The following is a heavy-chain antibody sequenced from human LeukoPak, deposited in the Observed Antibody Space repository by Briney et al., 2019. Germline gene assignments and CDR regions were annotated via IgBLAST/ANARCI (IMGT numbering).Heavy chain of an antibody. CDR2: ISSSSSYI. Sequence: GGSLRLSCAASGFTFSSYSMNWVRQAPGKGLEWVSSISSSSSYIYYADSVKGRFTISRDNAKNSLYLQMNSLRAADTAVYYCARXXXXXXYXWGXYFDYWGQGTLVXVSS. D-gene: IGHD5-24*01. CDR1: GFTFSSYS. CDR3: ARXXXXXXYXWGXYFDY. V-gene: IGHV3-21*01. J-gene: IGHJ4*02.